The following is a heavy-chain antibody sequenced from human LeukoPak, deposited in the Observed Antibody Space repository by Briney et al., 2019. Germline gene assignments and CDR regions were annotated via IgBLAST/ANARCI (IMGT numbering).Heavy chain of an antibody. CDR1: GFTLSGSA. D-gene: IGHD1-1*01. V-gene: IGHV3-73*01. Sequence: GGSLTLSCAASGFTLSGSAMHWVRQASGEGMEWVGRIRSKANSYATAYAASVKGRFTISRDDSKNTAYLQMNSLKTEDAAVYYCTRSCAGTTPPGGYWGQGTLVTVSS. CDR2: IRSKANSYAT. J-gene: IGHJ4*02. CDR3: TRSCAGTTPPGGY.